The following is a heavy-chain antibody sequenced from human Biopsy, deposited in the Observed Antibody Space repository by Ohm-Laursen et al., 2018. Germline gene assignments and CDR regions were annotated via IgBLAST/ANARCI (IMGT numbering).Heavy chain of an antibody. CDR2: ISPNSGGT. Sequence: ASVKVSCKGSGYAVNDYFLHWLRQAPGQGPEWMGWISPNSGGTNYAQKFQGRVTMTTDTSTSTVYLELRKLISDDTAVYYCARDIMNRIAGLVARSDVFDVWGQGTLVTVSS. CDR3: ARDIMNRIAGLVARSDVFDV. V-gene: IGHV1-2*02. J-gene: IGHJ3*01. CDR1: GYAVNDYF. D-gene: IGHD3-16*01.